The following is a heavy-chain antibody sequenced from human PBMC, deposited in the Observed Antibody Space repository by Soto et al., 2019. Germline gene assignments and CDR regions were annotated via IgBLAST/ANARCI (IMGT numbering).Heavy chain of an antibody. CDR2: ISSSSSYI. D-gene: IGHD3-3*01. J-gene: IGHJ4*02. Sequence: EVQLVESGGGLVKPGGYLRLSCAASGFTFSSYSMNWVRQAPGKGLEWVSSISSSSSYIYYADSVKGRFTISRDNAKNALYLQMNSLRAEDTAVYYCARYRDITIFGVVTYFDSWGQGTLVTVSS. CDR1: GFTFSSYS. V-gene: IGHV3-21*01. CDR3: ARYRDITIFGVVTYFDS.